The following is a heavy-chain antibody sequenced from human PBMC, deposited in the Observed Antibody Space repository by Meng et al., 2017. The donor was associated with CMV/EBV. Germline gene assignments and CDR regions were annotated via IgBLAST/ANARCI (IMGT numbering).Heavy chain of an antibody. CDR2: ISSNGSTI. J-gene: IGHJ6*02. V-gene: IGHV3-11*01. Sequence: GGSLRLSCEAPGFTFSNYDMSWIRQAPGKGLEWVSYISSNGSTIYYADSVKGRFTISRNNAKHSLYLQMNSLRAEHTAVYYCARVPAAAGVYYYGMDVWGQGTTVTVSS. CDR1: GFTFSNYD. D-gene: IGHD6-13*01. CDR3: ARVPAAAGVYYYGMDV.